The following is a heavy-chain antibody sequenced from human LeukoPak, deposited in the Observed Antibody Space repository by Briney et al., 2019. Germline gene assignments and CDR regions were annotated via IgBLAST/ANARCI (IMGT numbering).Heavy chain of an antibody. J-gene: IGHJ4*02. CDR3: AKSGCSGCSCYSASFDY. Sequence: GGSLRLSCAASGFTFSSYAMSWVRQAPGKGLEWVSAISGSGGSTYYADSVKGRFTISRDNSKNTLYLQMNSLRAEDTAVYYCAKSGCSGCSCYSASFDYWGQGTLVTVSS. CDR2: ISGSGGST. CDR1: GFTFSSYA. V-gene: IGHV3-23*01. D-gene: IGHD2-15*01.